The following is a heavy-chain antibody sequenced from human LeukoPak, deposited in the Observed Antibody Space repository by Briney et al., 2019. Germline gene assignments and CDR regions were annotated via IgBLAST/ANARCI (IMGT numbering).Heavy chain of an antibody. CDR3: ARSNLLVSTVLMVYAMPDY. V-gene: IGHV1-69*13. J-gene: IGHJ4*02. CDR2: IIPIFGTA. CDR1: GGTFSSYA. Sequence: SVKVSCKASGGTFSSYAISWVRQAPGQGLEWMGGIIPIFGTANYAQKFQGRVTITADESTSTAYMELSSLRSEDTAVYYCARSNLLVSTVLMVYAMPDYWGQGTLVTVSS. D-gene: IGHD2-8*01.